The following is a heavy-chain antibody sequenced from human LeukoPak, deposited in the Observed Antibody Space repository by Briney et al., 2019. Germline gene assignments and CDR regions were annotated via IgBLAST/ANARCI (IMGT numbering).Heavy chain of an antibody. Sequence: GESLKISCKGSGYSFTSYWIGWVRQMPGKGLEWMGIIHPGDSDTRYSPSFQGQVTISADKSISTAYLQWSSLNTSDTAIYYCARYTDHYYFDYWGQGTLVTVSS. CDR1: GYSFTSYW. J-gene: IGHJ4*02. CDR2: IHPGDSDT. V-gene: IGHV5-51*01. CDR3: ARYTDHYYFDY. D-gene: IGHD1-1*01.